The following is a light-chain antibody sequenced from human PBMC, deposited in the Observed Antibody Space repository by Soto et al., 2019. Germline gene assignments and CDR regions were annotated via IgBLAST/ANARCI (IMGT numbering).Light chain of an antibody. V-gene: IGLV2-11*01. CDR3: YSFAGSYTLYV. J-gene: IGLJ1*01. Sequence: QSALTQPRSVSGSPGQSVTISCTGTSSDVGYYSYVSWFQQHPGKAPKLMIYDVSKRPSGVPDRFSGSKSGNAASLTISGLQAEDEADYYCYSFAGSYTLYVFGTGTQLTVL. CDR2: DVS. CDR1: SSDVGYYSY.